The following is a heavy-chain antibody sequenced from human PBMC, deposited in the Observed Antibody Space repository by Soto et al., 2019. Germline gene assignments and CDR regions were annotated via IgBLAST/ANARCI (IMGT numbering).Heavy chain of an antibody. V-gene: IGHV3-15*01. CDR1: GFTFTNAW. CDR3: TPARGTYGAEYFQH. J-gene: IGHJ1*01. Sequence: EVQLVESGGGLVKPGGSLRLSCAASGFTFTNAWMSWVRQAPGKGLEWVGRIKSKTDGGTTDYAAPVKGRFTISRDDSKNTLYLQMNSLKTEDTAVYYCTPARGTYGAEYFQHWGQGTLVTVSS. D-gene: IGHD4-17*01. CDR2: IKSKTDGGTT.